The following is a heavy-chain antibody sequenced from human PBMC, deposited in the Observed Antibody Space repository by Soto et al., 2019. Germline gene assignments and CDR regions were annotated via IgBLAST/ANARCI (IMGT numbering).Heavy chain of an antibody. CDR2: ISGSGGST. D-gene: IGHD3-10*01. CDR1: GFTFSSYA. V-gene: IGHV3-23*01. Sequence: EVQLLESGGGLVQPGGSLRLSCPASGFTFSSYAMSWVRQAPGKGLEWVSAISGSGGSTYYADSVKGRFTISRDNSKNTLYLQMNSLRAEDTAVYYCAKDLARSTGSSLYFQHWGQGTLVTVSS. CDR3: AKDLARSTGSSLYFQH. J-gene: IGHJ1*01.